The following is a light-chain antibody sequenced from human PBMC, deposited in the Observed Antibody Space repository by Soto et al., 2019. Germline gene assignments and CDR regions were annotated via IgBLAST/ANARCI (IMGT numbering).Light chain of an antibody. J-gene: IGLJ2*01. CDR2: DVT. Sequence: QSALTQPASVSGSPGQSITISCTGTSSDVGGSNYVSWYQQHPGIAPKLMIYDVTNRPSGVSHRFSGSRSGNTASLTISGLQAEDEADYYCSSSRSGTVVFGGGTKLTVL. V-gene: IGLV2-14*01. CDR1: SSDVGGSNY. CDR3: SSSRSGTVV.